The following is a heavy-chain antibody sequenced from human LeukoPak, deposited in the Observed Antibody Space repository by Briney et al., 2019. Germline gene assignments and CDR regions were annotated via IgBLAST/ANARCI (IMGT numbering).Heavy chain of an antibody. CDR1: GFTFDDYG. J-gene: IGHJ4*02. V-gene: IGHV3-20*04. CDR3: ARESDSSGWPYFDY. CDR2: INWNGGST. Sequence: GGSLRLSCAASGFTFDDYGMSWVRQAPGKGLEWVSGINWNGGSTGYADSVRGRFTISRDNAKNSLYLQMNSLRAEDTALYYCARESDSSGWPYFDYWGQGTLVTVSS. D-gene: IGHD6-19*01.